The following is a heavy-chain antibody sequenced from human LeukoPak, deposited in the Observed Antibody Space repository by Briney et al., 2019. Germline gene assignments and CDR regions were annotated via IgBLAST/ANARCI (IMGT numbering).Heavy chain of an antibody. D-gene: IGHD4-23*01. Sequence: GRSLRLSCAASGFTFSSYGMHWVRQAPGKGLEWVAVIWNDGSNKYYADSVKGRFTISRDNSKDTLYLQMNSLRAEDTALYYCARDTRGGLYYYYGMDVWGRGTTVTVSS. V-gene: IGHV3-33*01. CDR3: ARDTRGGLYYYYGMDV. CDR2: IWNDGSNK. CDR1: GFTFSSYG. J-gene: IGHJ6*02.